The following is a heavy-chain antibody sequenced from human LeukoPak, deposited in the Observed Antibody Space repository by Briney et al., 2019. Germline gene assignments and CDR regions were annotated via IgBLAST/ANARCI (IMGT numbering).Heavy chain of an antibody. CDR3: ARVTVEMATTSFDY. CDR1: GGSITNYF. D-gene: IGHD5-24*01. CDR2: IYYSGST. J-gene: IGHJ4*02. V-gene: IGHV4-59*01. Sequence: SETLSLTCTVSGGSITNYFWSWIRQPPGKGLEWIGYIYYSGSTNYNPSLKSRVTISVDTSKNQFSLKLSSVTAADTAVYYCARVTVEMATTSFDYWGQGTLVTVSS.